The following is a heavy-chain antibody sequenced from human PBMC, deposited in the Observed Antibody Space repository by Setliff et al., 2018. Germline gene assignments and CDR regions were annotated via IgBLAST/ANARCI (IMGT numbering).Heavy chain of an antibody. Sequence: ASVKVSCKASGDTFSTYALSWVRQAPGQGLERMGGISPYSGNSYSAPKFQGRLFLTTDTSAATAYLDLRSLRSDDTAVYFCSRLVRFCTRTACQRLSGDDYWGQGTLVTVSS. CDR1: GDTFSTYA. CDR3: SRLVRFCTRTACQRLSGDDY. J-gene: IGHJ4*02. D-gene: IGHD6-13*01. V-gene: IGHV1-18*01. CDR2: ISPYSGNS.